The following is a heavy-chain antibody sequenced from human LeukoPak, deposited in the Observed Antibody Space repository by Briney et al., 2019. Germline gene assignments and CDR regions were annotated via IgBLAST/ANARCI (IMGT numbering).Heavy chain of an antibody. V-gene: IGHV3-11*01. CDR3: ARGGYYYDSSGYYGY. CDR1: GFTFSDYY. J-gene: IGHJ4*02. CDR2: ISSSGSTI. Sequence: GGSLRLSCAASGFTFSDYYMGWIRQAPGKGLEWVSYISSSGSTIYYADSVKGRFTISRDNAKNSLYLQVNSLRAEDTAVYYCARGGYYYDSSGYYGYWGQGTLVTVSS. D-gene: IGHD3-22*01.